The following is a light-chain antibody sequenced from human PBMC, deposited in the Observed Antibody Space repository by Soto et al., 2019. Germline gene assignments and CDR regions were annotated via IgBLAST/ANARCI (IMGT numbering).Light chain of an antibody. Sequence: QSVLTQPASVSGSPGQSITISCTGTSSDFGDYDSVSWYLQHPGKVPKLMIYEVSNRPSGVSNRFSGSKSGNTASLTISGLQAEDEADYYCRSYTGSSTLVFGTGTKVTVL. V-gene: IGLV2-14*01. CDR2: EVS. CDR3: RSYTGSSTLV. J-gene: IGLJ1*01. CDR1: SSDFGDYDS.